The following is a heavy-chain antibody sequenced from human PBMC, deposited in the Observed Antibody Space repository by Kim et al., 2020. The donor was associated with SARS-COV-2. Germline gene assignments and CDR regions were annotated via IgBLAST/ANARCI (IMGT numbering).Heavy chain of an antibody. CDR3: AREVNYDSSGRYFQH. D-gene: IGHD3-22*01. J-gene: IGHJ1*01. CDR2: SYNSGNT. V-gene: IGHV4-4*07. Sequence: SETLSLTCTVSGGSITSYYWSWIRQPAGKGLEWIGHSYNSGNTNYNPSLKSLVTMSVDTSKNQFSLTLTSVTAADTAIYYCAREVNYDSSGRYFQHWGQGSLVTVSS. CDR1: GGSITSYY.